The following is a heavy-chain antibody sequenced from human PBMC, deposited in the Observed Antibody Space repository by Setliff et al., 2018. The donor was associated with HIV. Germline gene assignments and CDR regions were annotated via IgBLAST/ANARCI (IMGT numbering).Heavy chain of an antibody. CDR2: INYIGTT. V-gene: IGHV4-59*11. CDR3: ARDRNYYDSSVFDY. CDR1: GASTSSHY. D-gene: IGHD3-22*01. Sequence: PSETLSLTCTVSGASTSSHYWSWIRQPPGKGLEWIGFINYIGTTNYNPSLKSRVTISLDTSKNQFSLRVNSVTAADTAVYYCARDRNYYDSSVFDYWGQGTLVTVSS. J-gene: IGHJ4*02.